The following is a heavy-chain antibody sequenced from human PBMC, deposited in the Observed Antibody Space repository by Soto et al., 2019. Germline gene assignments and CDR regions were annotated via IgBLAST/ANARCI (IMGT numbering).Heavy chain of an antibody. CDR2: ISYDGSNK. V-gene: IGHV3-30-3*01. Sequence: QVQLVESGGGVVQPGRSLRLSCAASKFTFSSYAMHWVRQAPGKGLEWVAIISYDGSNKYYADSVKGRFTISRDNSKNTLYLQMNSLRAEDTAVYYCARGYSSSSAAFDYWGQGTLV. D-gene: IGHD6-13*01. CDR1: KFTFSSYA. J-gene: IGHJ4*02. CDR3: ARGYSSSSAAFDY.